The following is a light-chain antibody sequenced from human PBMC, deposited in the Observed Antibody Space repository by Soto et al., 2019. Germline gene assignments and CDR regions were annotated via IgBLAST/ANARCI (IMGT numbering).Light chain of an antibody. CDR1: QSIHSW. CDR3: QQYNAHPYT. V-gene: IGKV1-5*03. CDR2: RAS. J-gene: IGKJ2*01. Sequence: DFQMTQSPSTLSASVGDRVTITCRASQSIHSWLAWYQQKPGTTPKLLIYRASTLQSGVPSRFAVSGSGTEFTLTINNVQPDDYASYFCQQYNAHPYTFGQGTKLEIK.